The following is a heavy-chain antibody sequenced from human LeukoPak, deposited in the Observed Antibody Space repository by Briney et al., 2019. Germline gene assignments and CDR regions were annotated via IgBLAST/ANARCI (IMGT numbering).Heavy chain of an antibody. V-gene: IGHV6-1*01. Sequence: SQTLSLTYALSGDRVSSNSAAWNWIRQSPSRGLEWLGRTYYRSKWYNDYAVSVKSRITINPDTSKNQFSLQLNSVTPEDTAVYYCARNLLLWFGELLPEFDYWGQGTLVTVSS. D-gene: IGHD3-10*01. J-gene: IGHJ4*02. CDR2: TYYRSKWYN. CDR3: ARNLLLWFGELLPEFDY. CDR1: GDRVSSNSAA.